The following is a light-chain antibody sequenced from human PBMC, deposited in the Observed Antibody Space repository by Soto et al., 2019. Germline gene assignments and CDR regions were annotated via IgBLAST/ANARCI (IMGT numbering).Light chain of an antibody. J-gene: IGLJ3*02. CDR2: DVS. CDR1: SSDVGGYNY. Sequence: QYALTQPASVSGSPGQSSTISCTGTSSDVGGYNYVSWCQQHPGKAPKLMIYDVSNRPSGVSNRFSGSKSGNTASLTISGLQAEDEADYYCSSYTSSSTLVFGGGTKLTVL. V-gene: IGLV2-14*01. CDR3: SSYTSSSTLV.